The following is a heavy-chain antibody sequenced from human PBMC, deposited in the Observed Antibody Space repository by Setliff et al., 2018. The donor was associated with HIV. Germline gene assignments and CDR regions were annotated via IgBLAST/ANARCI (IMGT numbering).Heavy chain of an antibody. J-gene: IGHJ6*02. CDR2: IGGNTGST. Sequence: QPGGSLRLSCAASGFAFDNYCMTWVRQAPGKGLEWVSAIGGNTGSTYYADSVKGRFTISTDNSKNTLYLQMNSLRAEDTAVYYCAKPLTQWGVSPYHYAVDVWGQGTTVTVSS. D-gene: IGHD1-26*01. V-gene: IGHV3-23*01. CDR3: AKPLTQWGVSPYHYAVDV. CDR1: GFAFDNYC.